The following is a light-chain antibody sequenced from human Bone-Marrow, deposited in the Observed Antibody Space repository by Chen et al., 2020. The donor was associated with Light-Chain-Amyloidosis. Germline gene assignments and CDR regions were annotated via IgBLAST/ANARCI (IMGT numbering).Light chain of an antibody. V-gene: IGLV3-25*03. Sequence: SYELTQPPSVSVSPGQTARITCSGDDLPTKYAYWYQQKPGQAPVLVIHRDTERPSGISERFSGPTPGTTARLTIRGATAEDEADYPCQSAEGRGIYGVIFGGGTNLTAL. J-gene: IGLJ2*01. CDR2: RDT. CDR1: DLPTKY. CDR3: QSAEGRGIYGVI.